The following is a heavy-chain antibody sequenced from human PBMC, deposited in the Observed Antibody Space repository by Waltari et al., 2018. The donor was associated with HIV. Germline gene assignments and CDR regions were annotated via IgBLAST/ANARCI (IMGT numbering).Heavy chain of an antibody. CDR3: VRGFGNYGFYFDY. CDR2: IDHTGKS. CDR1: GGPFSGYY. V-gene: IGHV4-34*02. J-gene: IGHJ4*02. D-gene: IGHD3-16*01. Sequence: QVHLPQWGSGLFKPSGTLSLTCAVYGGPFSGYYWTWIGQSPGRGLEWRGEIDHTGKSTYNPSLKGRVSMSVDTSKNKFSLTLKSVTAADTAVYYCVRGFGNYGFYFDYWGQGKLVSVSS.